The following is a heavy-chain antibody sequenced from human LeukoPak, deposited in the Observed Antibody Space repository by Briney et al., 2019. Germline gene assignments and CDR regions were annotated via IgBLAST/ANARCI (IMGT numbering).Heavy chain of an antibody. J-gene: IGHJ6*04. CDR2: IYYSGST. D-gene: IGHD5-12*01. CDR3: ATLVATTPYYYYGMDV. V-gene: IGHV4-31*03. CDR1: GGSISSGGYY. Sequence: SQTLSLTCTVSGGSISSGGYYWSWIRQHPGKGLEWSGYIYYSGSTYYNPSLKSRVTISVDTSKNQFSLKLSSVTAADTAVYYCATLVATTPYYYYGMDVWGKGTTVTVSS.